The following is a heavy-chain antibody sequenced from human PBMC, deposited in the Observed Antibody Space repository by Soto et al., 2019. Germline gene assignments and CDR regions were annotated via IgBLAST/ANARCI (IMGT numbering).Heavy chain of an antibody. V-gene: IGHV1-69*13. D-gene: IGHD2-15*01. CDR3: ARSKPYCSGGSCYIDY. CDR2: IIPIFGTA. CDR1: GGTFSSYA. Sequence: SVKVSCKASGGTFSSYAISWVRQAPGQGLEWMGGIIPIFGTANYAQKFRGRVTITADESTSTAYMELSSLRSEDTAVYYCARSKPYCSGGSCYIDYWDQGTLVTVSS. J-gene: IGHJ4*02.